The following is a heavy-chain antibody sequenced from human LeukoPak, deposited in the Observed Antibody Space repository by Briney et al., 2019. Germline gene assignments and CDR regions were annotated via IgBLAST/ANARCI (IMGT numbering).Heavy chain of an antibody. Sequence: GGSLRLSCAASGFTFSSYEMNWVRQAPGKGLEWVSYISSSSSYIYYADSVKGRFTISRDNAKNSLYLQMNSLRAEDTAVYYCARVIGAVLRYFDYWGQGTLVTVSS. CDR1: GFTFSSYE. J-gene: IGHJ4*02. CDR3: ARVIGAVLRYFDY. V-gene: IGHV3-21*05. D-gene: IGHD2-21*01. CDR2: ISSSSSYI.